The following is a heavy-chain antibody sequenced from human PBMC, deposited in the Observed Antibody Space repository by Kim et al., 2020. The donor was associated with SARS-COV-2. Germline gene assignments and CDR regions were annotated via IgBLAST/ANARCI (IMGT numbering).Heavy chain of an antibody. CDR1: GGSISSYY. J-gene: IGHJ5*02. D-gene: IGHD6-13*01. Sequence: SETLSLTCTVSGGSISSYYWSWIRQPPGKGLEWIGYIYYSGSTNYNPSLKCRVTISVDTSKNRFSLKLSSVTAADTAVYYCARVGYSSSWSFWFDPWGQGTLVTVSS. V-gene: IGHV4-59*01. CDR2: IYYSGST. CDR3: ARVGYSSSWSFWFDP.